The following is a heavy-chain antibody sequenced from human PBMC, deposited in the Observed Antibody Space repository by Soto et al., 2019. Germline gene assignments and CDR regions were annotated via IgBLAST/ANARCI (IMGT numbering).Heavy chain of an antibody. J-gene: IGHJ6*02. CDR1: GFTFSTSG. CDR2: ISAGGHYI. V-gene: IGHV3-21*04. Sequence: GGSLRLSCAASGFTFSTSGMNWVRQAPGKAPEWVSSISAGGHYIDYADSVKGRLTISRDNAKNSLYLQMNSLRAEDTAVYYCAKVSHDYDSWSGSHYYYYYGMDVWGQGTTVNVSS. D-gene: IGHD3-3*01. CDR3: AKVSHDYDSWSGSHYYYYYGMDV.